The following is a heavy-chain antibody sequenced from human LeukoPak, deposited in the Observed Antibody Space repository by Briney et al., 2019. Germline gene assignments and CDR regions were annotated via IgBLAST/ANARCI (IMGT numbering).Heavy chain of an antibody. V-gene: IGHV4-59*01. J-gene: IGHJ5*02. Sequence: PSETLSLTCTVSGGSIGSYYWSWIRQPPGKGLEWIGYIYYSGSTNYNPSLKSRVTISVDTSRNQFSLKLSSVTAADTAVYYCARSVSYCSSTSCPPHWFDPWGQGTLVTVSS. D-gene: IGHD2-2*01. CDR1: GGSIGSYY. CDR2: IYYSGST. CDR3: ARSVSYCSSTSCPPHWFDP.